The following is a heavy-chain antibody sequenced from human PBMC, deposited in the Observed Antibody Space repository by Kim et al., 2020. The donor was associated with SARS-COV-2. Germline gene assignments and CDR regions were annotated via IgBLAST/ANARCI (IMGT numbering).Heavy chain of an antibody. CDR1: GGSISSSSYY. CDR3: ARSLDYYETDLVDHGSGYYFDY. J-gene: IGHJ4*02. D-gene: IGHD1-26*01. CDR2: IYYSGST. V-gene: IGHV4-39*07. Sequence: SETLSLTCTVSGGSISSSSYYWGWIRQPPGKGLEWIGSIYYSGSTYYNPSLKSRVTISVDTSKNQFSLKLSSVTAADTAVYYCARSLDYYETDLVDHGSGYYFDYWGQGTLVTVSS.